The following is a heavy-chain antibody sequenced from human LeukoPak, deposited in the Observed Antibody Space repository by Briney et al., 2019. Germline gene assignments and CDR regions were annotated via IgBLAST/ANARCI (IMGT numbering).Heavy chain of an antibody. CDR1: GYSISSGYY. Sequence: ASQTPSLTCAVSGYSISSGYYWGWIRQPPGKGLEWIGSIYHSGSTCYNPSLKSRVTISVDTSKNQFSLKLSSVTAADTAVYYCASSYSSRTQNYYYYYMDVWGKGTTVTVSS. V-gene: IGHV4-38-2*01. CDR2: IYHSGST. CDR3: ASSYSSRTQNYYYYYMDV. J-gene: IGHJ6*03. D-gene: IGHD2-15*01.